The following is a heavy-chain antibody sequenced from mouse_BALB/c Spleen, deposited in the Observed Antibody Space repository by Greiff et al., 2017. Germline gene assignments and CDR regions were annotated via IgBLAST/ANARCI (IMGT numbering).Heavy chain of an antibody. CDR1: GFTFSDYY. J-gene: IGHJ3*01. D-gene: IGHD2-1*01. V-gene: IGHV5-4*02. CDR2: ISDGGSYT. CDR3: ARDQIYYGNYGFAY. Sequence: EVQLVESGGGLVKPGGSLKLSCAASGFTFSDYYMYWVRQTPEKRLEWVATISDGGSYTYYPDSVKGRFTISRDNAKNNLYLQMSSLKSEDTAMYYCARDQIYYGNYGFAYWGQGTLVTVSA.